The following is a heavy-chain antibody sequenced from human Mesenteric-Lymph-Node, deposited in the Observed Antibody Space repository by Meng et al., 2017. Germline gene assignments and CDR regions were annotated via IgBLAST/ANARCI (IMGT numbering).Heavy chain of an antibody. Sequence: GESLKISCGASRFTFSTYWMSCVRQAAGKGLEWVANRKQGGSQKWYVDSVKGRFTISRDNSKNTLYLQMNSLRAEDTAVYYCAKKHDYGDAFDVWGQGTMVTVSS. V-gene: IGHV3-7*03. D-gene: IGHD4-17*01. J-gene: IGHJ3*01. CDR1: RFTFSTYW. CDR3: AKKHDYGDAFDV. CDR2: RKQGGSQK.